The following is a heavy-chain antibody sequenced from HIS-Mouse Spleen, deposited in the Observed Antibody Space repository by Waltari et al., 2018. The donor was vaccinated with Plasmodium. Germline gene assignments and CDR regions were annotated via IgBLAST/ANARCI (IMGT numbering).Heavy chain of an antibody. J-gene: IGHJ4*02. D-gene: IGHD6-13*01. CDR1: GFHFSSYS. CDR2: ISSSSSYI. V-gene: IGHV3-21*01. CDR3: ARDRSAAALLGY. Sequence: EVQLVESGGGLVKPGGSLSLSCAASGFHFSSYSMNWVRQAPGKGLEWVSSISSSSSYIYYADSVKGRFTISRDNAKNSLYLQMNSLRAEDTAVYYCARDRSAAALLGYWGQGTLVTVSS.